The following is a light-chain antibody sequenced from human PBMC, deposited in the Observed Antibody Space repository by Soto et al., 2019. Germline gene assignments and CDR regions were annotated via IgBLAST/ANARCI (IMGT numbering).Light chain of an antibody. Sequence: QSVLTQPPSVSAAPGQKVTISCSGSSSNIGSYYVSWYQQLPGAAPKLLIYDNDKRPSGIPDRFSGSKSGTSATLAITGLQTGDEADYYCETSERSLSVVVFGGGTKLTVL. V-gene: IGLV1-51*01. CDR2: DND. CDR3: ETSERSLSVVV. CDR1: SSNIGSYY. J-gene: IGLJ2*01.